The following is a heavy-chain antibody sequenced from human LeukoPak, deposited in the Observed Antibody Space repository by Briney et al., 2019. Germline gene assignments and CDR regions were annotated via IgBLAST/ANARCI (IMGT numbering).Heavy chain of an antibody. CDR2: ISGSGGST. Sequence: GGSLRLSCAASGFTFSSYGMSWVRQAPGKGLEWVSAISGSGGSTYYADSVEGRFTISRDNSKNTLYLQMNSLRAEDTAVYYCAKDFGLPMIVVANRVYFDYWGQGTLVTVSS. V-gene: IGHV3-23*01. CDR3: AKDFGLPMIVVANRVYFDY. J-gene: IGHJ4*02. D-gene: IGHD3-22*01. CDR1: GFTFSSYG.